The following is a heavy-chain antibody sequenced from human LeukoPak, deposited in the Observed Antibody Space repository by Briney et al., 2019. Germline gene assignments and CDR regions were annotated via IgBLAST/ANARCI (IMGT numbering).Heavy chain of an antibody. CDR2: ITSSSSYI. J-gene: IGHJ5*02. Sequence: GGSLRLSCAASGFSFSSYRMNWVRQAPGKGLEWVSSITSSSSYIYYADSVKGRFTISRDSAKNSLYLQMNSLRAEDTAVYYCAREMLAAVAAQSWGQGTLVTVPS. D-gene: IGHD6-19*01. CDR1: GFSFSSYR. V-gene: IGHV3-21*01. CDR3: AREMLAAVAAQS.